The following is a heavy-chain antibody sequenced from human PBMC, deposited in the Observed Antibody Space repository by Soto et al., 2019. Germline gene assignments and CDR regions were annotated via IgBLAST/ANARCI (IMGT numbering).Heavy chain of an antibody. D-gene: IGHD6-6*01. CDR2: IYYSGSS. CDR3: ARQRIPARRGWFDA. V-gene: IGHV4-39*01. J-gene: IGHJ5*02. Sequence: XETLSLPCTVSGGSISSSSYYWGWIRQPPRKGREWIGSIYYSGSSHYNPSLRSRITRPVDTTKNQFSLKLSSVTAADTTMYYCARQRIPARRGWFDAWGQGSLVTAPQ. CDR1: GGSISSSSYY.